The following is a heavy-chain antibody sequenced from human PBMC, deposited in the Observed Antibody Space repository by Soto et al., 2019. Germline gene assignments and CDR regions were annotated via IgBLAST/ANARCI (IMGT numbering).Heavy chain of an antibody. Sequence: GGSLRLSCEASGFSIRDYWMHWVRRAPGEGLVWVSCINGDASSTTYADSVKGRFTISRGDAKNTVYLQMTSLRAEDTAVYFCARDRSYAMEVWGQGTRVTVSS. CDR2: INGDASST. V-gene: IGHV3-74*01. CDR1: GFSIRDYW. J-gene: IGHJ6*02. CDR3: ARDRSYAMEV.